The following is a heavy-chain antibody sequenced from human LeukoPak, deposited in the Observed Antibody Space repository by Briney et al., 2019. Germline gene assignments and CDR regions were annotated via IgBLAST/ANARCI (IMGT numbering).Heavy chain of an antibody. D-gene: IGHD4-17*01. J-gene: IGHJ4*02. CDR3: ATTTGPAYYFDY. CDR2: IYYSGST. V-gene: IGHV4-39*01. CDR1: GGSISSSSYY. Sequence: PSETLSLTCTVSGGSISSSSYYWGWIRQPPGKGLEWSGSIYYSGSTYYNPSLKSRVTISVDTSKNQFSLKLSSVTAADTAVYYCATTTGPAYYFDYWGQGTLVTVSS.